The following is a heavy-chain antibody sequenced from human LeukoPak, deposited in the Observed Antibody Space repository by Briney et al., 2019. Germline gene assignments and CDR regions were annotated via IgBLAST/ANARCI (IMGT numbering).Heavy chain of an antibody. CDR2: ISSSSSTI. J-gene: IGHJ4*02. CDR1: GFTFSTSA. Sequence: GGSLRLSCAASGFTFSTSAMNWVRQAPGKGLEWVSYISSSSSTIYYADSVKGRFTISRDNAKNSLYLQMNSLRAEDTAVYYCARGLWFGELLWYFDYWGQGTLVTVSS. D-gene: IGHD3-10*01. CDR3: ARGLWFGELLWYFDY. V-gene: IGHV3-48*04.